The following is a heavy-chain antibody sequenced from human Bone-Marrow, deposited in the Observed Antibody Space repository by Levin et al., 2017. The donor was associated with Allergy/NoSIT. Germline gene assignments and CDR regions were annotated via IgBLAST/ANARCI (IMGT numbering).Heavy chain of an antibody. CDR1: GFTFSSYS. D-gene: IGHD2-8*01. J-gene: IGHJ6*02. CDR2: ISSSSSYI. CDR3: ARDLRGDIVLIVYARNYYYGMDV. V-gene: IGHV3-21*01. Sequence: GGSLRLSCAASGFTFSSYSMNWVRQAPGKGLEWVSSISSSSSYIYYADSVKGRFTISRDNAKNSLYLQMNSLRAEDTAVYYCARDLRGDIVLIVYARNYYYGMDVWGQGTTVTVSS.